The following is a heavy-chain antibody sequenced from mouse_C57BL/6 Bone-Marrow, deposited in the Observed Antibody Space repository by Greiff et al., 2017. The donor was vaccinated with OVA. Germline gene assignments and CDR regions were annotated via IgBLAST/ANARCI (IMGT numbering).Heavy chain of an antibody. Sequence: VQLKQSGTVLARPGASVKMSCKTSGYTFTSYWFPWLKQRPGQGLEWIGAIYPGNSDTSYNQKFKGKAKLTAVTSASTAYMELSSLTNEDSAVYYCTREDGYYPFDYWGQGTTLTVSS. CDR1: GYTFTSYW. D-gene: IGHD2-3*01. J-gene: IGHJ2*01. CDR3: TREDGYYPFDY. CDR2: IYPGNSDT. V-gene: IGHV1-5*01.